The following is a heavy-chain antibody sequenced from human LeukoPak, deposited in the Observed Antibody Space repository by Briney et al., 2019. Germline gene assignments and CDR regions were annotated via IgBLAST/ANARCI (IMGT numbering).Heavy chain of an antibody. Sequence: SRTLSLTFAISGDSVSKKSAAWNWLRQSPTRGREGLGSTYYRSKWYNDYAVSVKSRITINPDPSTNQFSLQLNSVTPEDTAVYYCARGREYSSGWTYYYYYYMDVWGKGTTVTVSS. CDR3: ARGREYSSGWTYYYYYYMDV. CDR1: GDSVSKKSAA. J-gene: IGHJ6*03. D-gene: IGHD6-19*01. V-gene: IGHV6-1*01. CDR2: TYYRSKWYN.